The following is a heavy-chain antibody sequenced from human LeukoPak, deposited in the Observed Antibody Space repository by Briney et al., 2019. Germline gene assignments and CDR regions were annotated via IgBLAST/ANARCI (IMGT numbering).Heavy chain of an antibody. CDR2: IIPVFGPA. V-gene: IGHV1-69*15. J-gene: IGHJ4*02. Sequence: ASVKVSCKASGGTFSSYVVDWVRQAPGQGLEWMGRIIPVFGPANYAQKFQGRVTITADETTSTAYMELTSLRSEDTAVYYCARRRIVATRSPIDYWGQGTLVIVPS. CDR3: ARRRIVATRSPIDY. CDR1: GGTFSSYV. D-gene: IGHD5-12*01.